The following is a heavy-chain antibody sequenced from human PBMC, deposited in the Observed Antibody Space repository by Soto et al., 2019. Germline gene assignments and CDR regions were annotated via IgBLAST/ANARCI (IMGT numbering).Heavy chain of an antibody. CDR1: GFTLQNYA. V-gene: IGHV3-23*01. Sequence: GGSLRLCCTASGFTLQNYAMAWVRQAPGKGLEWVSTLIGGHYGTAYSYSVKGRFTVSRDNSKNCLYLQMNSLGVEDTAMYFCAKGKSTGDIDWFDPWGQGSLVTVSS. D-gene: IGHD3-10*01. CDR3: AKGKSTGDIDWFDP. CDR2: LIGGHYGT. J-gene: IGHJ5*02.